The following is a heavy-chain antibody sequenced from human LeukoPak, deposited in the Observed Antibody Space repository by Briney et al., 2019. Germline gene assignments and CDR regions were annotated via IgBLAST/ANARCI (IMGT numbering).Heavy chain of an antibody. CDR3: ARDLFSGSYSGAFDI. D-gene: IGHD1-26*01. J-gene: IGHJ3*02. Sequence: ASVKVSCKASGYTFTSYAMHWVRQAPGQGLEWMGWINPNSGGTNYAQKFQGRVTTTRDTSISTAYMELSRLRSDDTAVYYCARDLFSGSYSGAFDIWGQGTMVTVSS. V-gene: IGHV1-2*02. CDR2: INPNSGGT. CDR1: GYTFTSYA.